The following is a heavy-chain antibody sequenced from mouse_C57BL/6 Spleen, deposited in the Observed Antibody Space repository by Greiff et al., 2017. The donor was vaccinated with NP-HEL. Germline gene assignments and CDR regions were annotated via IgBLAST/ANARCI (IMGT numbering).Heavy chain of an antibody. Sequence: EVQGVESGGGLVKPGGSLKLSCAASGFTLSDYGMHWVRQAPEKGLEWVAYISSGSSTIYYADTVKGRFTISRDNAKNTLFLQMTSLRSEDTAMYYCASSYGSSYWYFDVWGTGTTVTVSS. D-gene: IGHD1-1*01. V-gene: IGHV5-17*01. J-gene: IGHJ1*03. CDR3: ASSYGSSYWYFDV. CDR1: GFTLSDYG. CDR2: ISSGSSTI.